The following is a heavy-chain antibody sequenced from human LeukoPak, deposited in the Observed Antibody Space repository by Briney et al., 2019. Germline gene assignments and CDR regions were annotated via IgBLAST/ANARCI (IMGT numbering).Heavy chain of an antibody. Sequence: SETLSLTCAVYGGSFSTYYWSWISQSPGKGLEWIAEINHRGDTNYNPSVKSRVRISVDTSKNQFSLKVRSVTAADTAVYYCARGPTISETGYFDYWGQGTLVTVSS. V-gene: IGHV4-34*01. D-gene: IGHD1-1*01. CDR3: ARGPTISETGYFDY. J-gene: IGHJ4*03. CDR2: INHRGDT. CDR1: GGSFSTYY.